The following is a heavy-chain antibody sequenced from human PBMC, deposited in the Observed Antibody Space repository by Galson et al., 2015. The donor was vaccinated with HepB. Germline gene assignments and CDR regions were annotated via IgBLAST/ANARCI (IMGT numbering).Heavy chain of an antibody. CDR3: ARERISYLYAGYGMDV. J-gene: IGHJ6*02. V-gene: IGHV3-7*01. CDR1: GFTFSSYW. D-gene: IGHD3-16*02. CDR2: IKQDGSEK. Sequence: SLRLSCAASGFTFSSYWMSWVRQAPGKGLEWVANIKQDGSEKYYVDSVKGRFTISRDNAKNSLYLQMNSLRAEDTAVYYCARERISYLYAGYGMDVWGQGTTVTVSS.